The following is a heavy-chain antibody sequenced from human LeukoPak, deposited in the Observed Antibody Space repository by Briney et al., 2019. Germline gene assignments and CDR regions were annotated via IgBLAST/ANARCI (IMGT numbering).Heavy chain of an antibody. CDR1: GFTFSNAW. CDR2: IKRKTDGGTT. J-gene: IGHJ4*02. Sequence: GGSLRLSCAASGFTFSNAWMSWVRQAPGKGLEWVGRIKRKTDGGTTDYAAPVKGRFDISRDDSKNVVYLQMNSLKTEDTAVYYCTTAVVVTGFDYWGQGTLVSVSS. CDR3: TTAVVVTGFDY. V-gene: IGHV3-15*01. D-gene: IGHD2-21*02.